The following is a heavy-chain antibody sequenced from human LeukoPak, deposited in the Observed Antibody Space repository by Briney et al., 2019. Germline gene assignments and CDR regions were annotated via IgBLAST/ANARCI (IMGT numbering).Heavy chain of an antibody. D-gene: IGHD3-10*01. CDR2: ISSSSSYI. CDR3: AADRSVLLDWYFDL. CDR1: GFTFSSHS. V-gene: IGHV3-21*04. Sequence: GGSLRLSCAASGFTFSSHSMNWVRQAPGKGLEWVSSISSSSSYIYYADSVKGRFTISRDNDKNSLYLQMNSLRAEDTAVYYCAADRSVLLDWYFDLWGRGTLVTVSS. J-gene: IGHJ2*01.